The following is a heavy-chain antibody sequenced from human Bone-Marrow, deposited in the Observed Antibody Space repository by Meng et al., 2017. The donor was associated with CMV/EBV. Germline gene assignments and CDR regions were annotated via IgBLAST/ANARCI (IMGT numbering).Heavy chain of an antibody. CDR2: IYYSGST. J-gene: IGHJ4*02. CDR3: ARHYNGWTYYFDH. D-gene: IGHD5-24*01. Sequence: SETRSLTCTVSGGSISSSSYYWGWIRQPPGKGLEWIGSIYYSGSTYYNPSLKSRVTISVDTSKNQFSLKLSSVTAADTAVYYCARHYNGWTYYFDHWGQGTLVTVSS. V-gene: IGHV4-39*07. CDR1: GGSISSSSYY.